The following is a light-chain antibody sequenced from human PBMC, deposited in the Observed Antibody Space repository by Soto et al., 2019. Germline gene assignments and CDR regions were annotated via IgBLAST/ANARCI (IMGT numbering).Light chain of an antibody. Sequence: QSALTQPASMSGSPGQSITISCTGTSSDVGGYNYVSWYQQHPGKAPKLMIYEVSNRPSGVSNRFSGSKSGNTASLTISGLQAEDEADYYCTSYTGSSTLYVFGTGTKVTVL. J-gene: IGLJ1*01. CDR1: SSDVGGYNY. CDR2: EVS. CDR3: TSYTGSSTLYV. V-gene: IGLV2-14*01.